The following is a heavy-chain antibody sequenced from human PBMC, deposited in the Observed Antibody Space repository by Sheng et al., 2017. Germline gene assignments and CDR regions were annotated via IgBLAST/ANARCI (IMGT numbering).Heavy chain of an antibody. CDR1: GFALSSYG. D-gene: IGHD1-26*01. V-gene: IGHV3-33*01. Sequence: QVQLVESGGGVVQPGRSLRLSCAASGFALSSYGMHWVRQAPGKGLEWVAVEWYDGRNKNYADSVKGRFTISRETSKNTVFLQMNSLRVEDTAVYYCARVQQATSLNYYYAMDLWGQGP. CDR3: ARVQQATSLNYYYAMDL. J-gene: IGHJ6*02. CDR2: EWYDGRNK.